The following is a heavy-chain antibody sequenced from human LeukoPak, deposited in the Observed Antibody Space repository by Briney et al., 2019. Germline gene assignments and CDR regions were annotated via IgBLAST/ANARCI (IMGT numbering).Heavy chain of an antibody. CDR1: GGTFSSYA. CDR2: IIPIFGTA. Sequence: ASVKVSCKASGGTFSSYAISWVRQAPGQGLEWMGGIIPIFGTANYAQKFQGRVTITTDESTSTAYMELSSLRSEDTAVYYCAKMRSSGPHAASDYWGQGTLVTVSS. V-gene: IGHV1-69*05. D-gene: IGHD3-22*01. J-gene: IGHJ4*02. CDR3: AKMRSSGPHAASDY.